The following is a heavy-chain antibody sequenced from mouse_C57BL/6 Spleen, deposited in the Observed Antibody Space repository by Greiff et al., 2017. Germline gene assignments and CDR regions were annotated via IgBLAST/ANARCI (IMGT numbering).Heavy chain of an antibody. J-gene: IGHJ4*01. CDR3: ARSGYLGGSSYEYAMDY. CDR1: GYAFSSSW. Sequence: VQLQQSGPELVKPGASVKISCKASGYAFSSSWMNWVKQRPGKGLEWIGRIYPGDGDTNYNGKFKGKATLTADKSSSTAYMQLSSLTSEDSAVYFCARSGYLGGSSYEYAMDYWGQGTSVTVSS. V-gene: IGHV1-82*01. CDR2: IYPGDGDT. D-gene: IGHD1-1*01.